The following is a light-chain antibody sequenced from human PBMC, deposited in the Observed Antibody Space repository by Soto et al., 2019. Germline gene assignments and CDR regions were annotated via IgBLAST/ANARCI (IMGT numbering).Light chain of an antibody. CDR1: QSMSTY. J-gene: IGKJ1*01. Sequence: DIQMTQSPSSLSASVGDRVTITCRASQSMSTYLNWYQHKPGKAPKFLIYGASSLQSGVPSRFSGSGSGTDFTLTISSLQPEDFATYYCQQSYSTPWTFGQGTKVEIK. CDR3: QQSYSTPWT. CDR2: GAS. V-gene: IGKV1-39*01.